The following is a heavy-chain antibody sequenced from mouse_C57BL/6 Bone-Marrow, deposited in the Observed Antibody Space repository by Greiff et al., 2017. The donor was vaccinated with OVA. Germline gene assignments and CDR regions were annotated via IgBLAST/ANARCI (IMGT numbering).Heavy chain of an antibody. J-gene: IGHJ2*01. D-gene: IGHD2-3*01. V-gene: IGHV1-55*01. Sequence: QVHVKQPGAELVKPGASVKMSCKASGYTFTSYWITWVKQRPGQGLEWIGDIYPGSGSTNYNEKFKSKATLTVDTSSSTAYMQLSSLTSEDSAVYYCASSYDPFDYWGQGTTLTVSS. CDR1: GYTFTSYW. CDR3: ASSYDPFDY. CDR2: IYPGSGST.